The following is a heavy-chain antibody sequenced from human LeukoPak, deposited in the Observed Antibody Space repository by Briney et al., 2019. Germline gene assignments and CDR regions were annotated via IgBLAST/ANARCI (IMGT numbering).Heavy chain of an antibody. CDR2: IKPNGGGT. Sequence: ASVKVSCKASGYTFTSYYMHWVRQAPGQGLEWMGWIKPNGGGTKYAQKFKGRVTMTRDTSISTVYMELSRLRSDDTAVYYCARGPDFSMVRGLTGFYYYMDVWGKGTTVTVSS. CDR1: GYTFTSYY. D-gene: IGHD3-10*01. V-gene: IGHV1-2*02. J-gene: IGHJ6*03. CDR3: ARGPDFSMVRGLTGFYYYMDV.